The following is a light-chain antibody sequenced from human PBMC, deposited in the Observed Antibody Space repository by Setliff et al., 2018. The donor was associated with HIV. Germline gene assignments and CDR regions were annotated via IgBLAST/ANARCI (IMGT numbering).Light chain of an antibody. CDR1: SSDIGGYRF. Sequence: QSVLTQPASVSGSPGQSITISCTGTSSDIGGYRFVSWYQQHPGKAPKLLIYDVTNRPSGVPDRFSGSKSGNTASLTISGLQADDEADYYCWSYAGSSWVFGTGTKVTVL. CDR2: DVT. CDR3: WSYAGSSWV. V-gene: IGLV2-14*03. J-gene: IGLJ1*01.